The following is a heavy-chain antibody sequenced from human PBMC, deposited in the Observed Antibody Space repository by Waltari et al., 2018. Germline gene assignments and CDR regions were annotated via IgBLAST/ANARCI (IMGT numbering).Heavy chain of an antibody. CDR1: GASISSRDW. CDR2: VYREGST. D-gene: IGHD2-21*01. J-gene: IGHJ4*02. CDR3: VGQSINVVFDS. Sequence: QVQLQESGPGLVKPSGTLSLTCAVSGASISSRDWWGWVRQPPGKGLEWLGEVYREGSTLYNPSLRGRVTISGDQTNTLFSLKVTSMTAADTAVYYCVGQSINVVFDSWGPGTLVTVSS. V-gene: IGHV4-4*02.